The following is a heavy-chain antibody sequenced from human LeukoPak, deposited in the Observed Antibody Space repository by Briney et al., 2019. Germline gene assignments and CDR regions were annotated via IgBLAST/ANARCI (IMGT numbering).Heavy chain of an antibody. CDR1: GGTFSSYA. J-gene: IGHJ5*02. CDR3: ARGDPTTIFGANWFDP. Sequence: GAPVKVSCKASGGTFSSYAISWVRQAPGQGLEGMGGIIPIFGTANYAQKFKGRVTITTDESTRTAYMELSSLRSEDTAVYYCARGDPTTIFGANWFDPWGQGTLVTVSS. D-gene: IGHD3-3*01. CDR2: IIPIFGTA. V-gene: IGHV1-69*05.